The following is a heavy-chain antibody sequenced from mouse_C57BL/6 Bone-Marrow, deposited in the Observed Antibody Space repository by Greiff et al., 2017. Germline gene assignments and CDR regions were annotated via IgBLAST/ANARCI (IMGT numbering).Heavy chain of an antibody. V-gene: IGHV1-64*01. CDR3: ARGGYSNYSYYFDY. CDR1: GYTFTSYW. J-gene: IGHJ2*01. Sequence: QVQLQQPGAELVKPGASVKLSCKASGYTFTSYWMHWVKQRPGQGLEWIGMIHPNSGSTNYNEKFKSKATLTVDKSSSTAYMQLSSLTSEDSAVYYCARGGYSNYSYYFDYWGQGTTLTVSS. CDR2: IHPNSGST. D-gene: IGHD2-5*01.